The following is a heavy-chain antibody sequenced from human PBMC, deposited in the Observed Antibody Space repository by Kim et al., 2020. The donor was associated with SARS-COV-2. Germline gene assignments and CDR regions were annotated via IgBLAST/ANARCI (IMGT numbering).Heavy chain of an antibody. J-gene: IGHJ6*02. Sequence: GGSLRLSCAASGFTVNSNYMSWLRQAPGKGLEWVSVIYSGGSTYYADSVEARFTISRDNSKNTLYLQMNSLRAEDTPVYYCARGDSFAYYYYCMDVWGQGTTVTVS. D-gene: IGHD3-16*01. CDR2: IYSGGST. CDR3: ARGDSFAYYYYCMDV. CDR1: GFTVNSNY. V-gene: IGHV3-53*01.